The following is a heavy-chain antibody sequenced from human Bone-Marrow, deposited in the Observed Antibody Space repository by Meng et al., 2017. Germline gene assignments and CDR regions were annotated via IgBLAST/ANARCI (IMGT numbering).Heavy chain of an antibody. V-gene: IGHV6-1*01. CDR1: GDSVSSNSAA. D-gene: IGHD5-12*01. CDR2: TYYRSKWYN. J-gene: IGHJ5*02. Sequence: QLQLQKPVHRLVKPSQTLSLTCCISGDSVSSNSAAWNWIRQSPSRGLEWLGRTYYRSKWYNQYAISVKSRITINPDTSKNQFSLQLNSVTPEDTAVYYCAREGDSGHAFGPWGQGTLVTVSS. CDR3: AREGDSGHAFGP.